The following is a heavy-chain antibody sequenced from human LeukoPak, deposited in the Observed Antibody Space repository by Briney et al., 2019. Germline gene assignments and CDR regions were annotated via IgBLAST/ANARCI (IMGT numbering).Heavy chain of an antibody. V-gene: IGHV1-2*02. Sequence: ASVKVSCKASGYTFTGYYMHWVRQAPGQGLEWMGWINPNSGGTNYAQKFQGRVTMTRDTSISAAYMELSNLRSDDTAVYYWARAGTEARWGLPRADYYYMDVWAKGTTVTVSS. CDR3: ARAGTEARWGLPRADYYYMDV. CDR1: GYTFTGYY. D-gene: IGHD1-26*01. J-gene: IGHJ6*03. CDR2: INPNSGGT.